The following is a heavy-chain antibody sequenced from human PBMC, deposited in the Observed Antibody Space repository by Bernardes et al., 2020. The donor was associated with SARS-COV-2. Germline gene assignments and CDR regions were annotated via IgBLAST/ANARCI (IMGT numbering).Heavy chain of an antibody. D-gene: IGHD6-13*01. CDR1: GFTVSSNY. CDR3: ARRHSSSWAHDY. Sequence: GGSLRLCCAVSGFTVSSNYMSWVRQAPGKGLEWVSVIYRGGSTYYADSVKGRFTISRDNSKNTLYLQMNSLRVEDTAVYYCARRHSSSWAHDYWGQGTLGTVSS. CDR2: IYRGGST. V-gene: IGHV3-66*04. J-gene: IGHJ4*02.